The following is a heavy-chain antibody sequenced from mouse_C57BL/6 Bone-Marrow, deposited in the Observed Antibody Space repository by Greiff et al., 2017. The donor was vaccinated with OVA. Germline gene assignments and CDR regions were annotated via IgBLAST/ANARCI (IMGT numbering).Heavy chain of an antibody. D-gene: IGHD1-1*01. CDR3: ARPTVVAGDY. Sequence: QVQLQQPGAELVKPGASVKMSCKASGYTFTSYWITWVKQRPGPGLEWIGDIYPGRGSTNYNEKFKSKATLTVDTSSSTAYMQLSSLTSQASAVYSCARPTVVAGDYWGQGTTLTVSS. J-gene: IGHJ2*01. V-gene: IGHV1-55*01. CDR1: GYTFTSYW. CDR2: IYPGRGST.